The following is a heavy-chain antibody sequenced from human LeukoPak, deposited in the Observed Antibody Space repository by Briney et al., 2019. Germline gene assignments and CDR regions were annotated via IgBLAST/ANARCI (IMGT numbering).Heavy chain of an antibody. CDR2: INHSGST. V-gene: IGHV4-39*07. CDR1: GGSISSGGYY. J-gene: IGHJ4*02. CDR3: AREGAYSSSWYVSLATVPHHFFDY. D-gene: IGHD6-13*01. Sequence: SETLSLTCTVSGGSISSGGYYWSWIRQHPGKGLEWIGEINHSGSTNYNPSLKSRVTISVDTSKNQFSLKLSSVTAADTAVYYCAREGAYSSSWYVSLATVPHHFFDYWGQGTLVTVSS.